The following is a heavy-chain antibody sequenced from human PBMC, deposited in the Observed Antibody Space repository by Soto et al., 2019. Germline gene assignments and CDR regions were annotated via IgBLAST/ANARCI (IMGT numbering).Heavy chain of an antibody. CDR1: GGSISSSSYY. D-gene: IGHD3-16*01. Sequence: PSETLSLTCTVSGGSISSSSYYWGWIRQPPGKGLEWIGSIYYSGSTYYNPSLKSRVTISVDTSKNQFSLKLSSVTAADTAVYYCARIKGDMITLKPRTADYYYGMDVWGQGTTVTVSS. J-gene: IGHJ6*02. V-gene: IGHV4-39*01. CDR3: ARIKGDMITLKPRTADYYYGMDV. CDR2: IYYSGST.